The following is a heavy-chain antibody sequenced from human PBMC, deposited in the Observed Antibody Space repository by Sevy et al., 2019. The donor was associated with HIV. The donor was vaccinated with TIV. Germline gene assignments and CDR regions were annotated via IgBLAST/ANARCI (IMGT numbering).Heavy chain of an antibody. J-gene: IGHJ3*02. Sequence: SETLSLTCTVSGGSISSGSYYWSWIRQPAGKGLEWIGRIYTSGSTNYNPSLKSRVTISVDTSKNQFPLKLSSVTAADTAVYYCARAGYSSGRLVGADAFDIWGQGTMVTVSS. CDR2: IYTSGST. D-gene: IGHD6-19*01. V-gene: IGHV4-61*02. CDR1: GGSISSGSYY. CDR3: ARAGYSSGRLVGADAFDI.